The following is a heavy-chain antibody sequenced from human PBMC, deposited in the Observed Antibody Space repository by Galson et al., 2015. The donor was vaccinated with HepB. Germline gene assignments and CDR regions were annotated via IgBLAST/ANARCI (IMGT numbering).Heavy chain of an antibody. Sequence: SVKVSCKASGYTFTSYYMHWVRQAPGQGLEWMGIINPSGGSTSYAQKFQGRVTMTRDTSTSTVYMELSSLRSEDTAVYYCARDYYDSSGYYAQMSFDIWGQGTMVTVSS. CDR3: ARDYYDSSGYYAQMSFDI. CDR1: GYTFTSYY. J-gene: IGHJ3*02. CDR2: INPSGGST. D-gene: IGHD3-22*01. V-gene: IGHV1-46*01.